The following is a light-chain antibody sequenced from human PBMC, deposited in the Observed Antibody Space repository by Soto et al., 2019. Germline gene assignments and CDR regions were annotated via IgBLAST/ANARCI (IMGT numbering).Light chain of an antibody. J-gene: IGKJ1*01. Sequence: DIQNTQSPSTLSGSVGDRVTITCRASQTISSWLAWYQQKPGKAPKLLIYKASTLKSGVPPRFNGSRSETEFTLTIRNLQPDDFATYYCQQYKSIPWRCGLGTRWIS. V-gene: IGKV1-5*03. CDR3: QQYKSIPWR. CDR2: KAS. CDR1: QTISSW.